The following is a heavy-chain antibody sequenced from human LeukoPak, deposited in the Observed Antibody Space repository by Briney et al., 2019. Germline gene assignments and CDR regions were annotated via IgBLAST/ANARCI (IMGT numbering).Heavy chain of an antibody. D-gene: IGHD1-26*01. J-gene: IGHJ5*02. CDR1: GGSFSDYY. V-gene: IGHV4-34*01. Sequence: SETLSLTCAVYGGSFSDYYWSWIRQPPGKGLEWIGEINHSGSTNYNPSLKSRVTISVDTSKNQFSLKLSSVTAADTAVYYCARTSGSGSYFKKGPFDPWGQGTLVTVSS. CDR2: INHSGST. CDR3: ARTSGSGSYFKKGPFDP.